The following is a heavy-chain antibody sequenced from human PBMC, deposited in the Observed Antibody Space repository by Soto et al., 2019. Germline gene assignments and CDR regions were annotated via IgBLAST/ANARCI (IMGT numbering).Heavy chain of an antibody. CDR2: IYNSGIT. D-gene: IGHD3-3*01. V-gene: IGHV4-30-4*01. J-gene: IGHJ5*02. Sequence: PSETLSLTCTVSGGSISCGDYSWSWVRQSPGKGLEWIGHIYNSGITYYNPSLKSRVVISIDTSRNQFSLRLNSLTAADRAVYFCARGVTVFGLVSRFWFDPWGQGTVVTVSS. CDR3: ARGVTVFGLVSRFWFDP. CDR1: GGSISCGDYS.